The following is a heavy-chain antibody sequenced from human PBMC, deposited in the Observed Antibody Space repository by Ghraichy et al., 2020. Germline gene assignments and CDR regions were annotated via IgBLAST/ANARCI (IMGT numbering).Heavy chain of an antibody. CDR1: NGPFDSYY. D-gene: IGHD6-13*01. Sequence: SETLSLTCAVYNGPFDSYYWSWIRKPPGKGLEWIGEINHSGSTNYNPSLKSRVALSVDRLKNQFSLRLSFVTAADTAMYYCARGRKSSQQLVPLPFDYWGQGTLVTVSS. CDR2: INHSGST. V-gene: IGHV4-34*01. CDR3: ARGRKSSQQLVPLPFDY. J-gene: IGHJ4*02.